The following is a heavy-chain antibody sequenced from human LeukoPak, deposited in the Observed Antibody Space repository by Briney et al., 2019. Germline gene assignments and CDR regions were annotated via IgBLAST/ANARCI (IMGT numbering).Heavy chain of an antibody. V-gene: IGHV3-30*03. D-gene: IGHD3-10*01. CDR1: GFTFSSYG. CDR2: ISYDGSNK. CDR3: ARGDYYGSIFFYYLDV. Sequence: GGSLRLSCAASGFTFSSYGMHWVRQAPGKGLEWVAVISYDGSNKYYADSVKGRFTISRDNSKNTLYLQMNSLGADDTAVYYCARGDYYGSIFFYYLDVWGKGTTVTV. J-gene: IGHJ6*03.